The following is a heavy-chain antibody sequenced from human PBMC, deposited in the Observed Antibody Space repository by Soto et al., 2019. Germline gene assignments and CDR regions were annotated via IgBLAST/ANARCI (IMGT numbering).Heavy chain of an antibody. CDR3: VKGLDVSSGYSDWRMEG. D-gene: IGHD5-12*01. CDR1: RFISSTSG. J-gene: IGHJ6*02. CDR2: ISSDGSKK. V-gene: IGHV3-30*18. Sequence: QVQLVESGGGVVQPGRSLRLSCAASRFISSTSGMHWVRQVPGKGLEWVAVISSDGSKKYYADSVKGRFTIYRDKAKNRLCVELNGRRAEETDVYYCVKGLDVSSGYSDWRMEGWGHGTTATVSS.